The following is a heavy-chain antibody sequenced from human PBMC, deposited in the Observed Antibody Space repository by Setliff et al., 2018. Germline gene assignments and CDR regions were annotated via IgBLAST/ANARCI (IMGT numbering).Heavy chain of an antibody. CDR1: GDYISSQY. V-gene: IGHV4-59*08. CDR3: ARQPEGGYYDSSGYYGMAPYYFDY. D-gene: IGHD3-22*01. J-gene: IGHJ4*02. Sequence: SETLSLTCTVSGDYISSQYWSWIRQPPGKGLEWIGYISNRGSTDYNPSLKSRVTISVDTSKNQFSLKLSSVTAADTAVYYCARQPEGGYYDSSGYYGMAPYYFDYWGQGTLVTVSS. CDR2: ISNRGST.